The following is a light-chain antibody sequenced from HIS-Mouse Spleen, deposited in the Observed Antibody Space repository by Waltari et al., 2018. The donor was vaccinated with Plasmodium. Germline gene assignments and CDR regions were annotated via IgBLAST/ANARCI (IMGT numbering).Light chain of an antibody. J-gene: IGKJ4*01. CDR3: QKYNSAPPLT. V-gene: IGKV1-27*01. CDR1: QGISNY. Sequence: DFKMTKSPSSLSAFEGERVTITCRASQGISNYLAWYQQKPGKVPKLLIYAASTLQTGVPSRFSGSGSGTDFTLTISSLQPEDVATYYCQKYNSAPPLTFGGGTKVEIK. CDR2: AAS.